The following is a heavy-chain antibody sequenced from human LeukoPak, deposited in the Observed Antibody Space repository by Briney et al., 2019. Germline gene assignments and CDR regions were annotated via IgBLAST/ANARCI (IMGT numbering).Heavy chain of an antibody. D-gene: IGHD2-8*01. Sequence: GGSLRLSCAASGFTFSGYWMSWVRQAPGKGLEWVANIKQDGSEKYYVDSVKGRFTISRDNAKNSHFLQMNSLRVEDTALYYCARGFRNGPFDCWGQGTLVTVSS. V-gene: IGHV3-7*03. J-gene: IGHJ4*02. CDR3: ARGFRNGPFDC. CDR1: GFTFSGYW. CDR2: IKQDGSEK.